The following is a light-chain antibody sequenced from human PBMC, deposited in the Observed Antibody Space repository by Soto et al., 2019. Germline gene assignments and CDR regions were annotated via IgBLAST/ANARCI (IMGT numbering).Light chain of an antibody. J-gene: IGKJ1*01. CDR1: QGISNY. CDR3: LKHNSYLWT. V-gene: IGKV1-17*03. CDR2: AAS. Sequence: DIQMTPSPSAISASVVYRFTITCLASQGISNYLAWFQQKPGKVPKRLIYAASSLQSGVPSRFSGSGSGTEFTLTISSLQPEDFATYYCLKHNSYLWTCGQGTKGDIK.